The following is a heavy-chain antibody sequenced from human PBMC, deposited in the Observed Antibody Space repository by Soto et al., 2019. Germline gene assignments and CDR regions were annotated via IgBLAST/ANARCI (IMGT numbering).Heavy chain of an antibody. J-gene: IGHJ3*02. Sequence: SETLSLTCTVSGGSISSGGYYWSWIRQHPGKGLEWIGYIYYSGSTYYNPSLKSRVTISVDTSKNQFSLKLSSVTAADTAVYYCARDALAVAVIRGEGAFDIWGQGTMVTVS. CDR3: ARDALAVAVIRGEGAFDI. D-gene: IGHD6-19*01. CDR1: GGSISSGGYY. V-gene: IGHV4-31*03. CDR2: IYYSGST.